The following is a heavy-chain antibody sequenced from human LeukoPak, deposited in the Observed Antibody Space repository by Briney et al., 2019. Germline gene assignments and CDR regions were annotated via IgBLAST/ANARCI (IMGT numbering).Heavy chain of an antibody. D-gene: IGHD3-3*01. J-gene: IGHJ4*02. CDR2: ISGSGGST. CDR1: GFTFSNYG. CDR3: AQDRAGYYDFSSCPRD. V-gene: IGHV3-23*01. Sequence: PGGSLRLSCAASGFTFSNYGMSWVRQAPGKGLEWVSSISGSGGSTYYADSVKGRFTISRDNSKNTLYLQMNSLRAEDTAVYYCAQDRAGYYDFSSCPRDWGQGTLVTVSS.